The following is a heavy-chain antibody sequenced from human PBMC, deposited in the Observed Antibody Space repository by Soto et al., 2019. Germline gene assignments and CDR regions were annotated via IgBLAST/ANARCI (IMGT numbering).Heavy chain of an antibody. CDR1: GGSISSGGYY. J-gene: IGHJ4*02. D-gene: IGHD3-10*01. V-gene: IGHV4-31*03. Sequence: QVQLQESGPGLVKPSQTLSLTCTVSGGSISSGGYYWSWIRQHPGKGLEWIGYIYYSGSTYYNPSLKSRVTISVDTSKNHFSLKLSSVTAADTAVYYCARGTLWFGELDYFDYWGQGTLVTVSS. CDR3: ARGTLWFGELDYFDY. CDR2: IYYSGST.